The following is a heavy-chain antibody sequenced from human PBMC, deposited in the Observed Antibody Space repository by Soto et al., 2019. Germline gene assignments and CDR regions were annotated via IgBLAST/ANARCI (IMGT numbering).Heavy chain of an antibody. J-gene: IGHJ4*02. V-gene: IGHV3-23*01. CDR2: ICGSGGIT. CDR1: GFTFSSDA. Sequence: PWGSLRLSCAASGFTFSSDAISWFRQPPGKGLEWVSAICGSGGITYYADSVKGRFTISRDTTKNTLYLQMNTLRAEDTAVYYCAKGRDYCYGSGSYYPYWGQGTLVTVSS. CDR3: AKGRDYCYGSGSYYPY. D-gene: IGHD3-10*01.